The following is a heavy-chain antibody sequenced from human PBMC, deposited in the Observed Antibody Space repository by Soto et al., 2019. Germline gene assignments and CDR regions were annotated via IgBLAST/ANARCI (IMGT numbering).Heavy chain of an antibody. J-gene: IGHJ6*03. CDR3: TRDRGYSYLRDYYYIDV. CDR2: IRSKAYGGTT. CDR1: GFTFGDYA. Sequence: PGGSLRLSCTASGFTFGDYAMSWFRQAPGKGLEWVGFIRSKAYGGTTEYAASVKGRFTISRDDSKSIAYLQMNSLKTEDTAVYYCTRDRGYSYLRDYYYIDVWGKGTTVTVSS. D-gene: IGHD5-18*01. V-gene: IGHV3-49*03.